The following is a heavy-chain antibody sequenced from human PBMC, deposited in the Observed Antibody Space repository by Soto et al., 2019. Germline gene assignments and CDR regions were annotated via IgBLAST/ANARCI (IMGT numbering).Heavy chain of an antibody. D-gene: IGHD1-26*01. V-gene: IGHV3-13*01. CDR1: GFTFSSYD. CDR3: ARAGAEVDAFDI. CDR2: IGTAGDT. Sequence: EVQLVESGGGLVQPGGSLRLSCAASGFTFSSYDMHWVRQATGKGLEWVSAIGTAGDTYYPGSVKGRFTISRENAKNSFYLQINSLSAGDTAVYYCARAGAEVDAFDIWGQGTMVTVSS. J-gene: IGHJ3*02.